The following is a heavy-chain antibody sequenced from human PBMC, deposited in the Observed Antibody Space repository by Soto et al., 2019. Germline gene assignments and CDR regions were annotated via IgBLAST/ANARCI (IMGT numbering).Heavy chain of an antibody. D-gene: IGHD3-22*01. V-gene: IGHV1-69*06. CDR1: GYTFTGYY. CDR2: IIPIFGTA. Sequence: QVQLVQSGAEVKKPGASVKVSCKASGYTFTGYYMHWVRQAPGQGLEWMGWIIPIFGTANYAQKFQGRVTITADKSTSTAYMELSSLRSEDTAVYYCASRLEYYDSSGYYSPLDYWGQGTLVTVSS. CDR3: ASRLEYYDSSGYYSPLDY. J-gene: IGHJ4*02.